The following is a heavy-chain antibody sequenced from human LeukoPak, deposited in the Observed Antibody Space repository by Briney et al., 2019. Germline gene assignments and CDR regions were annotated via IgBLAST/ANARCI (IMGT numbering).Heavy chain of an antibody. J-gene: IGHJ5*02. D-gene: IGHD4-23*01. CDR1: GGSISSYY. V-gene: IGHV4-59*01. Sequence: PSETPSLTCTVSGGSISSYYWSWIRQPPGKGLEWIGYIYYSGSTNYNPSLKSRVTISVDTSKNQFSLKLTSVTAADTAVYYCASGRDGGNDTPLDLWGEGTLVTVSS. CDR3: ASGRDGGNDTPLDL. CDR2: IYYSGST.